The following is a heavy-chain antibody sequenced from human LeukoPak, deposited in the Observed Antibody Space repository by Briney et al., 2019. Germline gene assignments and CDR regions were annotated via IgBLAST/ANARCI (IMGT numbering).Heavy chain of an antibody. CDR3: ARDSSEFRSLLFH. D-gene: IGHD1-14*01. V-gene: IGHV1-69*13. Sequence: SVKVSCKASGGIFSRHTISWVRQSPGQGLEWMGGITPMFGTSNYAQKFQGRVTITADESTSTTYMELSSLRSEDTAVYYCARDSSEFRSLLFHWGQGTLVTVSS. J-gene: IGHJ1*01. CDR1: GGIFSRHT. CDR2: ITPMFGTS.